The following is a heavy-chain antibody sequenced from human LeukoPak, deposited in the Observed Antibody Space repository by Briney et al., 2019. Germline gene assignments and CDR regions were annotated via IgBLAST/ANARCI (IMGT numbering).Heavy chain of an antibody. CDR1: GGTFSSYA. CDR3: ARDQSITIFGGWDY. Sequence: SVKVSCKASGGTFSSYAISWVRQAPGQGREWMGGIIPIFGTANYAQKFQGRVTITADESTSTAYMELSSLRSEDTAVYYCARDQSITIFGGWDYWGQGTLVTVSS. CDR2: IIPIFGTA. J-gene: IGHJ4*02. V-gene: IGHV1-69*13. D-gene: IGHD3-3*01.